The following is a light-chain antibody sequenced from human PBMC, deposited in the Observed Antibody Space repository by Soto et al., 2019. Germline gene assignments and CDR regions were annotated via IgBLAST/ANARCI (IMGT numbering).Light chain of an antibody. Sequence: DIQMTQSPSTLSASVGDRVIITCRASQTINSWLAWYQQKPGKAPKLPIYKASNLESGVPSRFSGSGSGTEFTLTISSLQPDDFATYHCQQYNTYSFTFGQGTELEIK. V-gene: IGKV1-5*03. CDR2: KAS. CDR3: QQYNTYSFT. CDR1: QTINSW. J-gene: IGKJ2*01.